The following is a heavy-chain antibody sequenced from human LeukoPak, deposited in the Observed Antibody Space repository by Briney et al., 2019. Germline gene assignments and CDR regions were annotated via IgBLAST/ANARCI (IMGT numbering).Heavy chain of an antibody. CDR2: VSYDGSNK. J-gene: IGHJ4*02. CDR1: GFTFSSYG. Sequence: GGSLRLSCAASGFTFSSYGMHWVRQAPGKGLEWVAVVSYDGSNKYYADCVKGRFTISRDNSKNTLYLQMNSLRAEDTAVYYCAKDGGSHFDYWGQGTLVTVSS. CDR3: AKDGGSHFDY. V-gene: IGHV3-30*18. D-gene: IGHD1-26*01.